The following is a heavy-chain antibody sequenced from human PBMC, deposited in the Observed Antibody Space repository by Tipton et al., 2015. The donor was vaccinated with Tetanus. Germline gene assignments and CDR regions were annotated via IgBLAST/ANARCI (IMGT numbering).Heavy chain of an antibody. V-gene: IGHV3-7*01. CDR2: IKQDGNEK. CDR3: ARGPRLLLYYFDS. J-gene: IGHJ4*02. Sequence: SLRLSCAAPGFDFRSDWMTWVRQAPGKGLEWVANIKQDGNEKYHVDSVKGRFTISRDDAKNSLFLQMNSLRAEDTAVYYCARGPRLLLYYFDSWGQGTLVTVSS. CDR1: GFDFRSDW. D-gene: IGHD5-12*01.